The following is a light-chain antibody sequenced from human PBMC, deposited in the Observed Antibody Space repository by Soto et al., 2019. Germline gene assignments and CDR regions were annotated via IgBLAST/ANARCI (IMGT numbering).Light chain of an antibody. CDR2: GAS. V-gene: IGKV3-11*01. J-gene: IGKJ1*01. CDR3: QQRSNWPTWT. Sequence: ELVLTQSPATLSLSPGERATLSCRASQSVSSYLAWYQQKPGQAPRLLIYGASNRATGIPARFSGSGSGTDFTLTISSLEPEDFAVYYWQQRSNWPTWTFGQGTKVEIK. CDR1: QSVSSY.